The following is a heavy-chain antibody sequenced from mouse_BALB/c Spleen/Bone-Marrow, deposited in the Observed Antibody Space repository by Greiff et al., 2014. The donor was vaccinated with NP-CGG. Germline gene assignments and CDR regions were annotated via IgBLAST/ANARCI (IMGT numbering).Heavy chain of an antibody. CDR2: INPSTGYT. CDR3: AREGYCGSPFAY. V-gene: IGHV1-7*01. J-gene: IGHJ3*01. D-gene: IGHD1-1*01. Sequence: QVQLQQSGAELAKPGASVKMSCKASGYTFTSYWMHWVKQRPGQGLEWIGYINPSTGYTEYNQKFKDKATLTADKSSSTAYMQLSSLTSEDSAVYYCAREGYCGSPFAYWGQGTLVTVSA. CDR1: GYTFTSYW.